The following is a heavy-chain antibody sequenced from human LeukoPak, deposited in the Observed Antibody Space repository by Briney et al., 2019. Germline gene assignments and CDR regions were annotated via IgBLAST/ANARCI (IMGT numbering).Heavy chain of an antibody. D-gene: IGHD1-26*01. CDR1: GFTFSSYG. CDR3: ARGGIGEPPHYYCMDV. CDR2: IWYDGSNK. Sequence: PGGSLRLSCAASGFTFSSYGMHWVRQAPGKGLEWVAVIWYDGSNKYYADSVKGRFTISRDNSKNTLYLQMNSLRAEDTAVYYCARGGIGEPPHYYCMDVWGKGTTVTVSS. J-gene: IGHJ6*03. V-gene: IGHV3-33*01.